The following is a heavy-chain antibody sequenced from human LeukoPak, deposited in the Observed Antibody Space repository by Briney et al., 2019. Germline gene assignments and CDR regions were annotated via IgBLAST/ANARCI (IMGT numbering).Heavy chain of an antibody. CDR3: ARGQGGYSGLFDY. D-gene: IGHD5-12*01. V-gene: IGHV4-59*01. Sequence: SETLSLTCTVSGGSISSYYWNWIRQPAGKGLEWIGYIYYSGSTNYNPSLKSRVTISVDTSKNQFSLKLSSVTAADTAVYYCARGQGGYSGLFDYWGQGTLVTVSS. CDR1: GGSISSYY. J-gene: IGHJ4*02. CDR2: IYYSGST.